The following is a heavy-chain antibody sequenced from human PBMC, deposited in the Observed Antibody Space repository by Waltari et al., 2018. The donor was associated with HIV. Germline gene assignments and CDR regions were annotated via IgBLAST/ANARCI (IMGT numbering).Heavy chain of an antibody. CDR2: INPNSGGT. CDR3: ARLRFLEWSPGYYGMDV. D-gene: IGHD3-3*01. Sequence: QVQLVQSGAEVKKPGASVKVSCKASGYTFTGYYMHWVRQAPGPGLEWMGWINPNSGGTNYAQKFQGRVTMTRDTSISTAYMELSRLRSDDTAVHYCARLRFLEWSPGYYGMDVWGQGTTVTVSS. J-gene: IGHJ6*02. CDR1: GYTFTGYY. V-gene: IGHV1-2*02.